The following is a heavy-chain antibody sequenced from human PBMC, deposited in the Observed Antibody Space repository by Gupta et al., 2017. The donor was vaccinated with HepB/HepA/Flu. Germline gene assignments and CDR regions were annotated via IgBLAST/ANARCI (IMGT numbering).Heavy chain of an antibody. D-gene: IGHD1-7*01. J-gene: IGHJ5*02. V-gene: IGHV5-51*01. CDR1: GYTFINYW. CDR3: ARLGWNYKSGFDP. Sequence: EVQLVQSGAEVKKPGESLKISCKGSGYTFINYWIGWVRQRPGKGLEWMGIIYPGDSDTRYSPSFQGQVTISVDKSISTAYLQWSTLKASDTAMYYCARLGWNYKSGFDPWGQGTLVTVSS. CDR2: IYPGDSDT.